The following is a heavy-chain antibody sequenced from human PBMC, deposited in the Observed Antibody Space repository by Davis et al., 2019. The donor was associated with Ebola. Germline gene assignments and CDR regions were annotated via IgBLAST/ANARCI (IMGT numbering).Heavy chain of an antibody. D-gene: IGHD6-13*01. J-gene: IGHJ5*02. V-gene: IGHV5-51*01. CDR3: ARIAYSSSPYSSPRNNWFDP. CDR1: GYSFTSYW. CDR2: IYPGDSDT. Sequence: GESLKISCKGSGYSFTSYWIGWVRQMPGKGLEWMGIIYPGDSDTRYSPSFQGQVTISADKSISTAYLQWSSLKASDTAMYYCARIAYSSSPYSSPRNNWFDPWGQGTLVTISS.